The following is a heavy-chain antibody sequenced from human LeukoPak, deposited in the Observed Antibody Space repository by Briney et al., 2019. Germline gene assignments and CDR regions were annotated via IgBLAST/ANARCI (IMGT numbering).Heavy chain of an antibody. CDR2: IYYSGST. J-gene: IGHJ4*02. V-gene: IGHV4-59*08. Sequence: PSETLSLTCAVYGGSFSGYYWSWIRQPPGKGLEWIGYIYYSGSTNYNPSLKSRVTISVDTSKNQFSLKLSSVTAADTAVYYCAGSRGYSSSSYFDYWGQGTLVTVSS. D-gene: IGHD6-6*01. CDR3: AGSRGYSSSSYFDY. CDR1: GGSFSGYY.